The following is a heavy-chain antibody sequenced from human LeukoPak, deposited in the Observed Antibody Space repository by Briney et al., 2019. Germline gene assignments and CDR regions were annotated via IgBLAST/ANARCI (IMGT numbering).Heavy chain of an antibody. V-gene: IGHV4-4*07. CDR3: ARESLVASNYYMDV. CDR2: IYSSGSI. Sequence: SETLSLTCGVSGGSISGYYWSWIRQPAGKGLEWIGRIYSSGSINYNPSLKSRVTMSVDTSKNQFSLKLSSVTAADTAVYYCARESLVASNYYMDVWGRGATVIVSS. CDR1: GGSISGYY. D-gene: IGHD3-9*01. J-gene: IGHJ6*03.